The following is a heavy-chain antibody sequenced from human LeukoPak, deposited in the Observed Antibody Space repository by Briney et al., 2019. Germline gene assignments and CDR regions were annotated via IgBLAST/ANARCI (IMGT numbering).Heavy chain of an antibody. CDR2: ISQNRKT. D-gene: IGHD4-11*01. J-gene: IGHJ5*02. CDR1: GGSFSGYW. CDR3: ARTDYSLP. V-gene: IGHV4-34*01. Sequence: PSETLSLTCAVSGGSFSGYWWCWIRQSPGTGLEWIGEISQNRKTNYNPSFESRVTISLDTSKNQFSLHLSSLTAADTAVYYCARTDYSLPWGQGTPVTVSS.